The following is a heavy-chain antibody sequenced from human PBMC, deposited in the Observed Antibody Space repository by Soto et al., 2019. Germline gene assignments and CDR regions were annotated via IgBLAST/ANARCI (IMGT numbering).Heavy chain of an antibody. CDR3: AKVSDFWSGYYIGLHSPGTRQDV. CDR2: ISGSGGST. J-gene: IGHJ6*02. V-gene: IGHV3-23*01. D-gene: IGHD3-3*01. CDR1: GFTFSSYA. Sequence: GGSLRLSCAASGFTFSSYAMSWVRQAPGKGLEWVSAISGSGGSTYYADSVKGRFTISRDNSKNTLYLQMNSLRAEDTAVYYCAKVSDFWSGYYIGLHSPGTRQDVWGQGTTVTVSS.